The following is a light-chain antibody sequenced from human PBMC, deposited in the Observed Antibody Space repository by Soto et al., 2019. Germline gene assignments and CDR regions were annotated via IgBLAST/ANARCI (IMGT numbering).Light chain of an antibody. CDR3: QKYSSVLV. Sequence: DIQMTQSPTSLSASVGDRVTITCRASQGISNFVAWYQQKPGKAPKLLIYAASTLQSGVPSRFSVSRSGTDFTLPIDSLQPEDVASYSCQKYSSVLVFGPGTKVEI. CDR1: QGISNF. J-gene: IGKJ3*01. CDR2: AAS. V-gene: IGKV1-27*01.